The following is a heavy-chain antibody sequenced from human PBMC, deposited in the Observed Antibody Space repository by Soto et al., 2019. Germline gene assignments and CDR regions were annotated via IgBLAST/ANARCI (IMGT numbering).Heavy chain of an antibody. Sequence: GGSLRLSCAASGFTFSSYEMNWVRQAPGKGLEWVSYISSSGSTIYYADSVKGRFTISRDNAKNSLYLQMNSLRAEDTAIYYCVRLAIVVVPAADAFDIWGQGTMVTVSS. D-gene: IGHD2-2*01. CDR3: VRLAIVVVPAADAFDI. J-gene: IGHJ3*02. CDR2: ISSSGSTI. V-gene: IGHV3-48*03. CDR1: GFTFSSYE.